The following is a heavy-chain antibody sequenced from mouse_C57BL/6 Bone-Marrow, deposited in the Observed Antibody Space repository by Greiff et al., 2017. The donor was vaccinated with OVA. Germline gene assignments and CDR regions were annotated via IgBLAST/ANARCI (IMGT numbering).Heavy chain of an antibody. CDR2: IDPENGDT. Sequence: EVQLQQSGAELVRPGASVKLSCTASGFNIKDDYMHWVKQRPEKGLEWIGWIDPENGDTEYASKFQGKATITADTSSNTAYLQLSSLTSEDTAVYYCTTSEDYFDYWGQGTTLTVSS. CDR3: TTSEDYFDY. CDR1: GFNIKDDY. V-gene: IGHV14-4*01. J-gene: IGHJ2*01.